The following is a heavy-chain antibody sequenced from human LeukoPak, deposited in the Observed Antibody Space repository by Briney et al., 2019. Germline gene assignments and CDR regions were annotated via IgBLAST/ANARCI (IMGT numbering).Heavy chain of an antibody. CDR2: IYYSGST. CDR1: GGSISSYY. D-gene: IGHD6-19*01. V-gene: IGHV4-59*01. J-gene: IGHJ6*03. CDR3: ARGSRELAGRRHYYYYYYMDV. Sequence: SETLSLTCTVSGGSISSYYWSWIRQPPGKGLEWIGYIYYSGSTNYNPSLKSRVTISVDTSKNQFSLKLSSVTAADTAVYYCARGSRELAGRRHYYYYYYMDVWGKGTTVTVSS.